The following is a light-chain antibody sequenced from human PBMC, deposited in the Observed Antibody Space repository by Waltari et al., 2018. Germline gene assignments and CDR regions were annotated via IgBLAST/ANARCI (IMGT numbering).Light chain of an antibody. CDR3: QQYHSYFPWT. J-gene: IGKJ1*01. CDR2: KTS. V-gene: IGKV1-5*03. CDR1: QSISRW. Sequence: DIQMTQSPSTLYATVGDRVTITCRASQSISRWLAWYQQKPGRAPTLLIYKTSSLQSGVPPRFSGSGSGTEFTLTISSLQPDDFAIYYCQQYHSYFPWTFGQGTKVEIK.